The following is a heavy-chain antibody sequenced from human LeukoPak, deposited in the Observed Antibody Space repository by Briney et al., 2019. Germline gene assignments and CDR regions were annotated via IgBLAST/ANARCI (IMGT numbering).Heavy chain of an antibody. CDR1: GGTFSSYA. CDR3: ASDAADNDYVWGS. D-gene: IGHD3-16*01. V-gene: IGHV1-69*13. J-gene: IGHJ5*02. CDR2: IIPIFGTA. Sequence: GASEKVSCKASGGTFSSYAISWVRQAPGQGLEWMGGIIPIFGTANYAQKFQGRVTITADESTSTAYMELSSLRSEDTAVYYCASDAADNDYVWGSWGQGTLVTVSS.